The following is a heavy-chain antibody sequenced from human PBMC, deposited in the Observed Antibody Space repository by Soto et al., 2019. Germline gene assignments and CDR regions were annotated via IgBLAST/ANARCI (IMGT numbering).Heavy chain of an antibody. CDR2: IYRTGST. Sequence: PSETLSLTCAVSGGSFTSNNWWTWVRQPPGQGLEWIGEIYRTGSTNYNPSLKSRVTISLDKSENQFSLKVTSLTAADTAVYYCASRDPGTSVDNWGQGTPVTVSS. D-gene: IGHD1-7*01. J-gene: IGHJ4*02. CDR1: GGSFTSNNW. CDR3: ASRDPGTSVDN. V-gene: IGHV4-4*02.